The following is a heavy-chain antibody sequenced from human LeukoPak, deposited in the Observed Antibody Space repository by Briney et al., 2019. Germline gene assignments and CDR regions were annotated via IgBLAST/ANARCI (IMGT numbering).Heavy chain of an antibody. CDR3: ARVWDSTGFDY. J-gene: IGHJ4*02. CDR2: IYYSGST. Sequence: PSETLSLTCTVSGGSISSHYWSWIRQPPGKGLEWIGYIYYSGSTNYNPSLKSRVTISVDTSKNQFSLNLSSVTAADTAVYYCARVWDSTGFDYWGQGTLVTASS. CDR1: GGSISSHY. V-gene: IGHV4-59*08. D-gene: IGHD3-22*01.